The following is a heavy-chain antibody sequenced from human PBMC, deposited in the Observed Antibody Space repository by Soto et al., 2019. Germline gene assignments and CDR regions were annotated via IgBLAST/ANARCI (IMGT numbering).Heavy chain of an antibody. CDR2: IYSSGNI. Sequence: EVQLVESGGGLIQPGGSLRLSCAASGFIVRSNYMTWVRQAPGKGLEWVSVIYSSGNIYYPDPVKGRFTTSRDNSQNTFFLQMNSLRAEDTAVYYCARDSGMIRGNYGMDVWGQGTTVIVSS. CDR3: ARDSGMIRGNYGMDV. D-gene: IGHD3-10*01. V-gene: IGHV3-53*01. J-gene: IGHJ6*02. CDR1: GFIVRSNY.